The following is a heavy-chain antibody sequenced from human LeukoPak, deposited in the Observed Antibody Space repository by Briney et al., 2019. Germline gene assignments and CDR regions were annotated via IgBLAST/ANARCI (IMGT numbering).Heavy chain of an antibody. Sequence: GASVKVSCKASGGTFSSYAISWVRQAPGQGLEWMGGIIPIFGTANYAQKFQGRVTITADESTSTAYMELSSLRSDDTAVYYCARDGLGSHFDYWGQGTLVTVSS. V-gene: IGHV1-69*13. CDR1: GGTFSSYA. CDR2: IIPIFGTA. CDR3: ARDGLGSHFDY. D-gene: IGHD1-26*01. J-gene: IGHJ4*02.